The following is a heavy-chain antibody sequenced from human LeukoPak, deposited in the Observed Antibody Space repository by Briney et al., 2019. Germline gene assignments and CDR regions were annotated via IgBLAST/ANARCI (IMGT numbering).Heavy chain of an antibody. CDR2: IYYSGST. Sequence: SETLSLTCTVSGGSISSYYWSWIRQPPGKGLEWIGYIYYSGSTNYNPSLKSRVTISVDTSKNQFSLKLSSVTAADTAVYYCAGEDYFDSSGYASWRFDIWGQGTMVTVSS. J-gene: IGHJ3*02. CDR3: AGEDYFDSSGYASWRFDI. D-gene: IGHD3-22*01. CDR1: GGSISSYY. V-gene: IGHV4-59*12.